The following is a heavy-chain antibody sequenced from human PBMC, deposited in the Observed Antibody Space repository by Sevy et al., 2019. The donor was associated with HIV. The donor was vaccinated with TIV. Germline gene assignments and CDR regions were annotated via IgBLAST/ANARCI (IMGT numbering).Heavy chain of an antibody. CDR3: ARVPGYSSTNYFDY. D-gene: IGHD6-13*01. Sequence: GGSLRLSCAASGFTFSSYSMNWVRQAPGKGLEWVSSISSSSSYIYYADSVKGRFTISRYNAKNSLYLQMNSLRAEDTAVYYCARVPGYSSTNYFDYWGQGTLVTVSS. J-gene: IGHJ4*02. V-gene: IGHV3-21*01. CDR2: ISSSSSYI. CDR1: GFTFSSYS.